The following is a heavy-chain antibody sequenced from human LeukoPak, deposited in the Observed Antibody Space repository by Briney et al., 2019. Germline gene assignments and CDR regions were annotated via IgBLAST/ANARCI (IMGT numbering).Heavy chain of an antibody. J-gene: IGHJ4*02. V-gene: IGHV3-23*01. Sequence: GGTLRLSCAASGFTFSSFGMTWVRQAPGKGLKWVSAISGSGGSTYYADSVKGRITISRNNSNNTLYLQMNSLRAEDTAVYYCAKGVGYCSGGSCQQFDYWGQGTLVTVSS. CDR3: AKGVGYCSGGSCQQFDY. CDR1: GFTFSSFG. D-gene: IGHD2-15*01. CDR2: ISGSGGST.